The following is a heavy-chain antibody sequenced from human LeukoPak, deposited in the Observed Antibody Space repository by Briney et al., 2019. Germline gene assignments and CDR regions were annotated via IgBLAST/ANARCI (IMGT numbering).Heavy chain of an antibody. CDR3: ARVRRTHIDY. D-gene: IGHD1-1*01. J-gene: IGHJ4*02. CDR1: GYSISSGYY. CDR2: IYHSGST. V-gene: IGHV4-38-2*02. Sequence: SETLSLTCTVSGYSISSGYYWGWIRQPPGKGLEWIGSIYHSGSTYYNPSLKSRVTISVDTSKNQFSLKLSSVTAADTAVYYCARVRRTHIDYWGQGTLVTVSS.